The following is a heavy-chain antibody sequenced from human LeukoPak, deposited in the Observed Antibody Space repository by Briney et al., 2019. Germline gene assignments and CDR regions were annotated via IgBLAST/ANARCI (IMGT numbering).Heavy chain of an antibody. J-gene: IGHJ4*02. D-gene: IGHD3-22*01. CDR1: GYTFTSYG. CDR2: ISAYNGNT. Sequence: ASVKVSCKASGYTFTSYGISWVRQAPGQGLEWMGWISAYNGNTNYAQKFQGRVTITADKSTSTAYMELSSLRSEDTAVYYCADSSGYQVFDYWGQGTLVTVSS. CDR3: ADSSGYQVFDY. V-gene: IGHV1-18*01.